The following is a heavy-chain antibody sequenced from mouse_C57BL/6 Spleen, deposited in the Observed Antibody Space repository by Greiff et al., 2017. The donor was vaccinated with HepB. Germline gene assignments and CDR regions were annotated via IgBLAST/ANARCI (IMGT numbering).Heavy chain of an antibody. J-gene: IGHJ2*01. CDR2: INPSSGYT. V-gene: IGHV1-7*01. Sequence: VQLQQSGAELAKPGASVKLSCKAPGYTFTSYWMHWVKQRPGQGLEWIGYINPSSGYTKYNQKFKDKATLTADKSSSTAYMQLSSLTYEDSAVYYCARPGSSYPYYFDYWGQGTTLTGSS. CDR1: GYTFTSYW. D-gene: IGHD1-1*01. CDR3: ARPGSSYPYYFDY.